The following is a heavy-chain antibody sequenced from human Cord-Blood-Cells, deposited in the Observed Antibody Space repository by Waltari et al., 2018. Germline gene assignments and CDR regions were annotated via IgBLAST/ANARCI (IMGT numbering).Heavy chain of an antibody. CDR3: ARLIVGATQANHFDY. CDR1: CGSISSYY. Sequence: QVQLQESGPGLVKPSETLSLTCTVSCGSISSYYWSWIRQPPGKGLEWIGYIYYSGSTNYNPSLKSRVTISVDTSKNQFSLKLSSVTAADTAVYYCARLIVGATQANHFDYWGQGTLVTVSS. CDR2: IYYSGST. D-gene: IGHD1-26*01. V-gene: IGHV4-59*08. J-gene: IGHJ4*02.